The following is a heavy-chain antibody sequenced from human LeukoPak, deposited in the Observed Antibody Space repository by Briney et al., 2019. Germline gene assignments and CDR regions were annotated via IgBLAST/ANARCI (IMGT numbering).Heavy chain of an antibody. Sequence: GSSVKVSCKASGGTFSSYAISWVRQAPGQGLEWMGGIIPIFGTANYAQKFRGRVTITADESTSTAYMELSSLRSEDTAVYYCARGGSTLGSKYNWFDPWGQGTLVTVSS. J-gene: IGHJ5*02. CDR3: ARGGSTLGSKYNWFDP. V-gene: IGHV1-69*01. CDR1: GGTFSSYA. CDR2: IIPIFGTA. D-gene: IGHD2-15*01.